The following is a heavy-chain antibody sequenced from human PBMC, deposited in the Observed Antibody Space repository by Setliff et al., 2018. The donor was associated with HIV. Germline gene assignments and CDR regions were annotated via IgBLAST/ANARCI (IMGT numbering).Heavy chain of an antibody. V-gene: IGHV4-34*01. CDR3: ARGEVTTVRYFDL. CDR1: GGSFSGYY. CDR2: IVHSGDT. J-gene: IGHJ2*01. Sequence: SETLSLTCAVSGGSFSGYYWNWIRQPPGKGLEWIGEIVHSGDTNYNPSLKSRVIISVDVSKNQFSLNLNSVTAADTAVYYCARGEVTTVRYFDLWGQGTVVTVSS. D-gene: IGHD3-3*01.